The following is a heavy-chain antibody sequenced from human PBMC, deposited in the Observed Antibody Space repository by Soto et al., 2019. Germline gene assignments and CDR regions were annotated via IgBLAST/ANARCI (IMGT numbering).Heavy chain of an antibody. CDR3: ARGLFGEFVYYFDS. D-gene: IGHD3-10*02. CDR1: GVTFTNYA. Sequence: QVQLVQSGAEVKKPGASVKGSCKASGVTFTNYAINWVRQAPGQGLEWMGWLSAYNGNTNYAQKLQGRVTMTTDTSTSTAYMELRSLRSDDTAVYYCARGLFGEFVYYFDSWGQGTLVTVSS. V-gene: IGHV1-18*01. J-gene: IGHJ4*02. CDR2: LSAYNGNT.